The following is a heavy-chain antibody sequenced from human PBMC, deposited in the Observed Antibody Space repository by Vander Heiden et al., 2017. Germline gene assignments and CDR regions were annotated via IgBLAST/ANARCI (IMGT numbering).Heavy chain of an antibody. D-gene: IGHD3-22*01. CDR1: GFTVSSNF. CDR3: ARYYDSSGPSPGGMDV. J-gene: IGHJ6*02. Sequence: VQLVESGGGLIQPGGSLRLSCAASGFTVSSNFMGWVRQAPGKGLEWVSTIYRGDSTYYADSVKGRFTISRDNSKNTLYLQMNSLRAEDTAVYFCARYYDSSGPSPGGMDVWGQGTTVTVSS. V-gene: IGHV3-53*01. CDR2: IYRGDST.